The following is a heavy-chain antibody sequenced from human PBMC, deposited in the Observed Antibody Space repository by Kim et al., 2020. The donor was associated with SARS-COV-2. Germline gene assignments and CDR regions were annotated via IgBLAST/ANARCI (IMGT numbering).Heavy chain of an antibody. J-gene: IGHJ4*02. V-gene: IGHV3-33*01. D-gene: IGHD3-10*01. Sequence: ADSVKGRFTISRDNSKNTLYLQMNSLRAEDTAVYYCAREGVRGVIRYFDYWGQGTLVTVSS. CDR3: AREGVRGVIRYFDY.